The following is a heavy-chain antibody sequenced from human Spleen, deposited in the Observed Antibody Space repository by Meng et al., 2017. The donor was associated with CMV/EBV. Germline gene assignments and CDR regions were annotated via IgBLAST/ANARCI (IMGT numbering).Heavy chain of an antibody. CDR3: ARDSRYYDFWSGYYSLMDV. Sequence: SETLSLTCTVSGGSISSGGYYWSWIRQHPGKGLEWIGYIYYSGSTYYNPSIKSRVTISVDTSKNQFSLKLSSVTAADTAVYYCARDSRYYDFWSGYYSLMDVWGQGTTVTVSS. V-gene: IGHV4-31*03. CDR2: IYYSGST. D-gene: IGHD3-3*01. CDR1: GGSISSGGYY. J-gene: IGHJ6*02.